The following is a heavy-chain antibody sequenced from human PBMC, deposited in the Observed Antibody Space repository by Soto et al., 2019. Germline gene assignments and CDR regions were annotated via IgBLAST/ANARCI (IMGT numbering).Heavy chain of an antibody. V-gene: IGHV4-61*01. D-gene: IGHD3-9*01. J-gene: IGHJ6*02. CDR2: IYHSGST. Sequence: QVQLQESGPGLVKPSETLSLTCTVSGGSVSSGRYYWSWIRQPPGKGLEWIGEIYHSGSTNYNPSLKSRVTISVDKSKNQFSLKLSSVTAADTAVYYCARVSQGESDILYGMDVWGQGTTVTVSS. CDR3: ARVSQGESDILYGMDV. CDR1: GGSVSSGRYY.